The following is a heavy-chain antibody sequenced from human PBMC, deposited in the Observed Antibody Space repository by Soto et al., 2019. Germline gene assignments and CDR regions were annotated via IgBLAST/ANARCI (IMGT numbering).Heavy chain of an antibody. Sequence: LRLSCAASGFTFSNYWMHRVRQAPGKGLVWVSRINGDGGSTTYADSVKGRFTISRDNAKNTLYLQMNNLRAEDTAVYYCAREGGNYFYGMDVWGQGTTVTVSS. V-gene: IGHV3-74*01. CDR2: INGDGGST. CDR3: AREGGNYFYGMDV. CDR1: GFTFSNYW. J-gene: IGHJ6*02.